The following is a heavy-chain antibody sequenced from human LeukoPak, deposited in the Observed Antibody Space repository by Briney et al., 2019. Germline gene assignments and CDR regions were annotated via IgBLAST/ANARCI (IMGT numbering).Heavy chain of an antibody. J-gene: IGHJ4*02. CDR2: IYGGDSET. CDR1: GYRYSDYL. V-gene: IGHV5-51*01. CDR3: ASTTPYISGWYGAY. Sequence: ESLKISCKGSGYRYSDYLIGWVRQMPGKGQEWIGSIYGGDSETRYSPSLQGQVTISADKSINTAYLQRSSLKASDTAIYYCASTTPYISGWYGAYWGQGPLVTVSS. D-gene: IGHD6-19*01.